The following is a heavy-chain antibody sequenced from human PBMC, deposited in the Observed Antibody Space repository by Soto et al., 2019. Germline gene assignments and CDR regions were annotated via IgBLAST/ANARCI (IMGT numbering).Heavy chain of an antibody. V-gene: IGHV4-31*03. J-gene: IGHJ5*02. Sequence: QVQLQESGPGLVKPSQTLSLTCTVSGGSISNGDYYWSWIRQHPGKGLEWIGYIFYSGSTYYNPSLNSRITRSVDTSKNQFSLKLSSVTAADTAVYYCAGRASFMVRGVIYNWFDPWGQGTLVTVSS. CDR1: GGSISNGDYY. CDR2: IFYSGST. CDR3: AGRASFMVRGVIYNWFDP. D-gene: IGHD3-10*01.